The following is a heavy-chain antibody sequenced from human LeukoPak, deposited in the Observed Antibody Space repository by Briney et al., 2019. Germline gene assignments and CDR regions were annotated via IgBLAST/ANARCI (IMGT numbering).Heavy chain of an antibody. V-gene: IGHV3-53*01. D-gene: IGHD6-13*01. CDR3: TRGPPYGGSSWNYYFDY. Sequence: GGSLTLSWAASGFTVSMNYMSWVRQAAGKGLEWVSVIYSGDSTDYADSVKGRFTISRDNSKNTLYLQMNSLRAEDTAVYYCTRGPPYGGSSWNYYFDYWGQGTLVTLSS. CDR1: GFTVSMNY. J-gene: IGHJ4*02. CDR2: IYSGDST.